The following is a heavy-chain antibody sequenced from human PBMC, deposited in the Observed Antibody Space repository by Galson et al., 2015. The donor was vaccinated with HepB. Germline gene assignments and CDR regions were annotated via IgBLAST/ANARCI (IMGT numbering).Heavy chain of an antibody. CDR1: GFTFSSYG. V-gene: IGHV3-48*01. J-gene: IGHJ4*02. D-gene: IGHD4-23*01. CDR2: ISSSGRTT. Sequence: SLRLSCAASGFTFSSYGMNWVRQTPGKGLEWLSYISSSGRTTFYAGSVKGRFTISRDNARKSVYLQMNSLRVEDTAVYYCARDDAPEAIIRRYQGEFDYWGQGALVTVSS. CDR3: ARDDAPEAIIRRYQGEFDY.